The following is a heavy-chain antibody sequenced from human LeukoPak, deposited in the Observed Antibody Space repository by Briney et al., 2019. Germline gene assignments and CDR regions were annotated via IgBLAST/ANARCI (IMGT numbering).Heavy chain of an antibody. D-gene: IGHD3-10*01. Sequence: ASVKVSCKASGFTFTSYGFSWVRQAPGQGLEWMGWISAYDGGTKYEQKFQGRVTMTIDTSTNTVYMELRSLRTDDTAVYYCARIGEQHLLRWFDAWGQGTLVTVSS. J-gene: IGHJ5*02. CDR3: ARIGEQHLLRWFDA. CDR1: GFTFTSYG. V-gene: IGHV1-18*01. CDR2: ISAYDGGT.